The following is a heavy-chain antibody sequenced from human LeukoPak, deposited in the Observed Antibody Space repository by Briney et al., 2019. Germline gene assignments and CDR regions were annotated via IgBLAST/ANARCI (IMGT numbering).Heavy chain of an antibody. J-gene: IGHJ4*02. V-gene: IGHV4-34*01. D-gene: IGHD3-10*01. Sequence: SETLSLTCAVYGGSFSGYYWSWIRQPPGKGLEWIGEINHIGSTNYNPSLKSRVTISVDTSKNQFSLKLSSVTAADTAVYYCARGRDAMVRGVIDYWGQGTLVTVSS. CDR2: INHIGST. CDR1: GGSFSGYY. CDR3: ARGRDAMVRGVIDY.